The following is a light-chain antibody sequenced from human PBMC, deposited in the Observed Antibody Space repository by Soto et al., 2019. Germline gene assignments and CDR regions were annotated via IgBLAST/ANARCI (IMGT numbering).Light chain of an antibody. V-gene: IGLV2-14*01. Sequence: QSALTQPASVSGSPGQSITISCIGTSSDVDDYNYVSWYQQHPGKAPKLMIYDVSSRPSGVSNRFSGSKSGNTASLTISGLQAEAEADYYCSSYTSSSTVVFGGGTQLTVL. CDR3: SSYTSSSTVV. J-gene: IGLJ3*02. CDR1: SSDVDDYNY. CDR2: DVS.